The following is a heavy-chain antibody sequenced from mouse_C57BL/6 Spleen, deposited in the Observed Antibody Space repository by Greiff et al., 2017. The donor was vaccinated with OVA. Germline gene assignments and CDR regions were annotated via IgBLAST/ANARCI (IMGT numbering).Heavy chain of an antibody. J-gene: IGHJ3*01. V-gene: IGHV2-5*01. CDR1: GFSLTSYG. CDR3: AKENYGSSWFAY. CDR2: IWRGGST. D-gene: IGHD1-1*01. Sequence: VKLVESGPGLVQPSQSLSITCTVSGFSLTSYGVHWVRQSPGKGLEWLGVIWRGGSTDYNAAFMSRLSITKDNSKSQVFFKMNSLQADDTAIYYCAKENYGSSWFAYWGQGTLVTVSA.